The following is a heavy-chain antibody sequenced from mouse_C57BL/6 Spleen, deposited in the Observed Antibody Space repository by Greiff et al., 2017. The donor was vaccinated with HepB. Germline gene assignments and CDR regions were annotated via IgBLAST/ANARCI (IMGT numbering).Heavy chain of an antibody. V-gene: IGHV5-9-1*02. J-gene: IGHJ2*01. Sequence: EVKLMESGEGLVKPGGSLKLSCAASGFTFSSYAMSWVRQTPEKRLEWVAYISSGGDYIYYADTVKGRFTISRDNARNTLYLQMSSLKSEDTAMYDCTREGGVYYGNYEGGYFDYWGQGTTLTVSS. CDR1: GFTFSSYA. CDR2: ISSGGDYI. D-gene: IGHD2-1*01. CDR3: TREGGVYYGNYEGGYFDY.